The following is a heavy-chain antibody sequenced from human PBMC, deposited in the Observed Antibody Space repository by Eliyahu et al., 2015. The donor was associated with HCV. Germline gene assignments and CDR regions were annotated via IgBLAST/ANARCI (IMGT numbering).Heavy chain of an antibody. J-gene: IGHJ4*02. CDR1: GGSISSYY. CDR2: VYYRGST. CDR3: ARGNSPIAAAPHFDF. Sequence: QVQLQESGPGLVKPSETLSLTCTVXGGSISSYYWTWIRQPPGKGLEWIGYVYYRGSTNYNPSLKSRVTISIDTSKNQFSLKLTSVTSADTAVYYCARGNSPIAAAPHFDFWGQGTLATVSS. V-gene: IGHV4-59*01. D-gene: IGHD6-13*01.